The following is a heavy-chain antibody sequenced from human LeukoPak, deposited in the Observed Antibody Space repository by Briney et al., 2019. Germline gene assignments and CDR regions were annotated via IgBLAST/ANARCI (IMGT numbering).Heavy chain of an antibody. CDR1: GFTFSSYG. J-gene: IGHJ4*02. V-gene: IGHV3-33*01. CDR2: IWYDGSNK. Sequence: GGSLRLSCAASGFTFSSYGMHWVHQAPGKGLEWVAVIWYDGSNKYYADSVKGRFTISRDNSKNTLYLQMNSLRAVDTAVYYCARDGRGYDILTGDFDYWGQGTLVTVSS. D-gene: IGHD3-9*01. CDR3: ARDGRGYDILTGDFDY.